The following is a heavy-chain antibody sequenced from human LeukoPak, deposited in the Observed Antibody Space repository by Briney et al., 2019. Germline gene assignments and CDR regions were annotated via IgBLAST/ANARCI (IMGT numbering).Heavy chain of an antibody. J-gene: IGHJ4*02. CDR1: GFTFSSYA. D-gene: IGHD3-3*01. V-gene: IGHV3-30-3*01. Sequence: PGGSLRLSCAASGFTFSSYAMHWVRQAPGKGLEWVAVISYDGSNKYYADSVKGRFTISRDNPKNTLYLQMNSLRAEDTAVYYCATPRYKDFWSGYDLGYFDYWGQGTLVTVSS. CDR2: ISYDGSNK. CDR3: ATPRYKDFWSGYDLGYFDY.